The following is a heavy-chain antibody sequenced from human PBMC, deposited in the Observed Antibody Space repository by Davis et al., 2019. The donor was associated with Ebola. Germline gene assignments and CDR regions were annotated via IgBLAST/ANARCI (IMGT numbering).Heavy chain of an antibody. CDR1: GASISSNNDY. J-gene: IGHJ4*02. Sequence: PSETLSLTCTVSGASISSNNDYWGWIRQPPGKGLEWIGSVYYSGSTHYNPSLKSRLTISVDMSKNQFSLKLNSLTAADTAVYYCARNNSGIPFDYWGQGVLVTVSS. V-gene: IGHV4-39*07. CDR2: VYYSGST. CDR3: ARNNSGIPFDY. D-gene: IGHD3-10*01.